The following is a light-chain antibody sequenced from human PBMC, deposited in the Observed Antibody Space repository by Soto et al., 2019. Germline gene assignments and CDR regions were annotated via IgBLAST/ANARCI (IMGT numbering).Light chain of an antibody. CDR2: FAS. CDR3: QHYTAWPLT. J-gene: IGKJ4*01. CDR1: HNVKNN. Sequence: EIVMTRSPATLSVSPGEKATLSCRASHNVKNNLAWYQQKPGQAPRLLIYFASTRATGIPARFSGSGSGTEFSLTISSLQSEDFAVYYCQHYTAWPLTFGGGTKVETK. V-gene: IGKV3-15*01.